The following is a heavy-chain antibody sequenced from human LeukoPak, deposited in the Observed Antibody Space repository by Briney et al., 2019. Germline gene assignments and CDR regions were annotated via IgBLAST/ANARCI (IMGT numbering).Heavy chain of an antibody. Sequence: GGSLRLSCAASGFTFTNYAMSWVRQAPGRGLEWVSNISPGGSANYADSVKGRFTISRDNSKNTLYLQMNSLRAEDTAVYYCAICHWYSSGCRNDYWGQGTLVTVSS. J-gene: IGHJ4*02. D-gene: IGHD6-19*01. CDR1: GFTFTNYA. CDR2: ISPGGSA. V-gene: IGHV3-23*01. CDR3: AICHWYSSGCRNDY.